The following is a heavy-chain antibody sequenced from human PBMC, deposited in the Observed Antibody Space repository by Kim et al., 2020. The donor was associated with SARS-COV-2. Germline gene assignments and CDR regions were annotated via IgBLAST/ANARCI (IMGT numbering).Heavy chain of an antibody. V-gene: IGHV3-23*01. CDR2: ISGIGHNT. CDR1: GFTFSNYD. Sequence: GGSLRLSCAASGFTFSNYDMTWVRQAPGKGLEWVSDISGIGHNTYYADSVKGRFTISRDNSKNTLYLQLNRLRAEDTAVYYCAIVATKLRWLTFEYWCQGTLDSVSP. D-gene: IGHD4-17*01. CDR3: AIVATKLRWLTFEY. J-gene: IGHJ4*02.